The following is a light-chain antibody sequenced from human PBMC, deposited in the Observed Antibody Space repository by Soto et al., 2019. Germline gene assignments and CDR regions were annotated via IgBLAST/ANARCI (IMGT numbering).Light chain of an antibody. CDR2: GAS. Sequence: EIVLTQSPGTLSLSPGERATLSCRASQSVSSSYLAWYQRKPGQAPRLLIYGASSRATGIPDRFSGSGSGTDFTLTISRLEPEDFAVYYCQQYGSPWTFGQGTKVDIK. J-gene: IGKJ1*01. CDR3: QQYGSPWT. V-gene: IGKV3-20*01. CDR1: QSVSSSY.